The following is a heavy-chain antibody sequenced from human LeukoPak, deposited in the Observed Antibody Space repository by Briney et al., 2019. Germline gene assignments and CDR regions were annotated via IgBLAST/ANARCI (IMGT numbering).Heavy chain of an antibody. J-gene: IGHJ4*02. CDR3: ANIRGYCSGGSCSDY. D-gene: IGHD2-15*01. Sequence: ASVKVSCKASAYTFTGYYMHWVRQAPGQGLEWMGWINPNSGGTNYAQKFQGRVTMTRDTSISTAYMELSRLRSDDTAVYYCANIRGYCSGGSCSDYWGQGTLVTVSS. CDR2: INPNSGGT. CDR1: AYTFTGYY. V-gene: IGHV1-2*02.